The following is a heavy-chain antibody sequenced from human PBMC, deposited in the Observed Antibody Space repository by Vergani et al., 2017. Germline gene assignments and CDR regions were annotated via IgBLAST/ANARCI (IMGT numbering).Heavy chain of an antibody. CDR2: ISGSST. Sequence: EVQLVESRGVLVQPGGSLRLSCAASGFSVSSNEMSWVRQAPGKGLEWVSSISGSSTYYADSRKGRITISRDNSKNMLHLQMNSLRAEDTAVYYCARVAYGDLYYFDYWGQGTLVTVSS. J-gene: IGHJ4*02. CDR3: ARVAYGDLYYFDY. V-gene: IGHV3-38-3*01. CDR1: GFSVSSNE. D-gene: IGHD4-17*01.